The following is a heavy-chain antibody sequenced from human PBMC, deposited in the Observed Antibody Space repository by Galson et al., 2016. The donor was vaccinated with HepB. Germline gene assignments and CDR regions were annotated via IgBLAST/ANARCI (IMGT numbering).Heavy chain of an antibody. CDR3: ARRGNHYHGLDV. J-gene: IGHJ6*02. CDR2: RYFTGSI. V-gene: IGHV4-39*01. CDR1: GGSVSSSAYF. D-gene: IGHD4-23*01. Sequence: SETLSLTCAVSGGSVSSSAYFWGWIRQPPGKGLELIGARYFTGSIYYNPSRQSRVTISVDTSKNQFSLRVTSVTAADTGVYYCARRGNHYHGLDVWGQGTTVTVSS.